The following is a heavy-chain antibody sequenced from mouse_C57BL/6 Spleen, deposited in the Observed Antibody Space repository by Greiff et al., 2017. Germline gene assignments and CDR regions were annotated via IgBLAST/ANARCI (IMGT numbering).Heavy chain of an antibody. J-gene: IGHJ4*01. V-gene: IGHV8-12*01. CDR1: GFSLSTSGMG. CDR3: ARRAAVVSALDD. CDR2: IYWDNDK. Sequence: QVTLKVSGPGILQSSPTLSLSCSSSGFSLSTSGMGVSWSRQPSGKGLEWLGHIYWDNDKRYNPSLKRRLTISKDTSRNQIFLKITRVETADTGTCYCARRAAVVSALDDWGQGTSVTVSS. D-gene: IGHD1-1*01.